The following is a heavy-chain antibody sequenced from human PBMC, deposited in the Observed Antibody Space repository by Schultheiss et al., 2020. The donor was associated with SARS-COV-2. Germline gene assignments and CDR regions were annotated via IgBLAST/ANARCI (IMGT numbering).Heavy chain of an antibody. D-gene: IGHD3-3*01. CDR1: GGSVSSGSYY. V-gene: IGHV4-61*01. J-gene: IGHJ6*02. Sequence: SETLSLTCTVSGGSVSSGSYYWSWIRQPPGKGLEWIGYIYYSGSTNYNPSLKSRVTISVDTSKNQFSLKLSSVTAADTAVYYCARDFFPFATRDFWSGYPPHYGMDVWGQGTTVTVSS. CDR3: ARDFFPFATRDFWSGYPPHYGMDV. CDR2: IYYSGST.